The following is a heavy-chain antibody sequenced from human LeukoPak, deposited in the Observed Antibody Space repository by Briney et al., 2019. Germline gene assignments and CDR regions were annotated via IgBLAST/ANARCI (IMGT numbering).Heavy chain of an antibody. CDR2: MNPNSGNT. CDR3: AINLPANRRFQH. J-gene: IGHJ1*01. D-gene: IGHD1-14*01. CDR1: GYTFTSYD. Sequence: ASVKVSCKASGYTFTSYDINWVRQATGQGPEWMGWMNPNSGNTDYAQKFQGRVTMTRNTSISTAYMELSNVRSEDTAMYYCAINLPANRRFQHWGQGTLVTVSS. V-gene: IGHV1-8*01.